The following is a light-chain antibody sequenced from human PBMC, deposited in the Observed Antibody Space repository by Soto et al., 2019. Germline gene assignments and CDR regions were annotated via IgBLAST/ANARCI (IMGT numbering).Light chain of an antibody. Sequence: QPVLTQSPSASASLGASVKLTCTLSSGHSNYAIAWHQQQPEKGPRYLMKINGDGSHSKGDGIPDRFSGSSSGAARYLTISSLQSDDEADYYCQTWGTAIPVVFGGGTKVTVL. J-gene: IGLJ2*01. CDR1: SGHSNYA. CDR3: QTWGTAIPVV. CDR2: INGDGSH. V-gene: IGLV4-69*01.